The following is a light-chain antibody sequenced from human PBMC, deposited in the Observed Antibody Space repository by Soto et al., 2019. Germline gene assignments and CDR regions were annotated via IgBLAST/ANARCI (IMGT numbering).Light chain of an antibody. Sequence: DIHLTQSRSLLSTSVGHRVTITCRASHDISTYLAWYQQKPGKATKLMIYEASTLQSGVPSRFSGSGSETEFTLTISGLLPEDCATYHCQQLNTLPFTVGQGTRLEIK. J-gene: IGKJ5*01. V-gene: IGKV1-9*01. CDR1: HDISTY. CDR3: QQLNTLPFT. CDR2: EAS.